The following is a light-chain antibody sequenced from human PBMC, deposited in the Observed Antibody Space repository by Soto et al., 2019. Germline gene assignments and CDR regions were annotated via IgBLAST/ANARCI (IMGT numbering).Light chain of an antibody. V-gene: IGKV1-33*01. J-gene: IGKJ4*01. Sequence: DIPMTQSPSSLSASVGDRVTITCQASQDVTKYLSWYQQKPGKAPKLLIYEASNLEVGVPSRFSGSGSGTAFSFTITSLQPEDFATYYCQQYDDDVPTFGGGTKVEI. CDR1: QDVTKY. CDR2: EAS. CDR3: QQYDDDVPT.